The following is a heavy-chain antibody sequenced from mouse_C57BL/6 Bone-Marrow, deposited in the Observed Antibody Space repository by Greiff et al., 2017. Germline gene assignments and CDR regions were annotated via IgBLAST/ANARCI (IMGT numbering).Heavy chain of an antibody. CDR1: GYTFTSYW. J-gene: IGHJ3*01. CDR3: ARRITDWFAY. CDR2: IDPSDSYP. Sequence: QVQLQQPGAELVRPGTSVKLSCKASGYTFTSYWMHWVKQRPGQGLEWIGVIDPSDSYPNYNQKFKGKATLTVDTSSSTAYMQLSSLTSEDSAVYYCARRITDWFAYWGQGTLVTVSA. D-gene: IGHD2-4*01. V-gene: IGHV1-59*01.